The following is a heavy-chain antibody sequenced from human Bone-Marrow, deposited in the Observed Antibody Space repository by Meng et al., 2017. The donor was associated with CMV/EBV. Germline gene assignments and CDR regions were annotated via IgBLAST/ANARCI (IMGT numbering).Heavy chain of an antibody. CDR3: AKDRHSSSARGWFDP. CDR1: GFTFSSYG. V-gene: IGHV3-30*02. CDR2: IRYDGSNK. Sequence: QVQLVESGGGVVQPGGSLRVACGASGFTFSSYGMHWVRQAPGKGLEWVAFIRYDGSNKYYADSVKGRFTISRDNSKNTLYLQMNSLRAEDTAVYYCAKDRHSSSARGWFDPWGQGTLVTVSS. D-gene: IGHD6-13*01. J-gene: IGHJ5*02.